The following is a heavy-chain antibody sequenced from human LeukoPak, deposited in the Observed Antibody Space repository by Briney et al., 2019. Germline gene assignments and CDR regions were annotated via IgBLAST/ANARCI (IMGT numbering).Heavy chain of an antibody. Sequence: GGSLRLSCAASGFTFSSYTMNWVRQAPGKGLEWVSSISSTGNTVYYADSVKGRFTIFRDYAKNSLYLQINSLRDEDTAVYYCAKSYRVGANAHDAFDIWSQGTTVNVSS. D-gene: IGHD1-26*01. V-gene: IGHV3-48*02. CDR3: AKSYRVGANAHDAFDI. CDR1: GFTFSSYT. J-gene: IGHJ3*02. CDR2: ISSTGNTV.